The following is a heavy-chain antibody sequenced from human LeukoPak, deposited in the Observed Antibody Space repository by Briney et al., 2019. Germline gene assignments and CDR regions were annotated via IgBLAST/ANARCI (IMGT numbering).Heavy chain of an antibody. Sequence: GGSLRLSCAASGFTFSDYTINWVRQAPGKGLEWVSSISSTSNYIYHADSLKGRVTISRDNAKNSLSLQMNSLRVEDTAVYYCARQKYCGGDCYGLDTLDTWGQGIMVTVSS. D-gene: IGHD2-21*02. CDR3: ARQKYCGGDCYGLDTLDT. CDR1: GFTFSDYT. J-gene: IGHJ3*02. CDR2: ISSTSNYI. V-gene: IGHV3-21*01.